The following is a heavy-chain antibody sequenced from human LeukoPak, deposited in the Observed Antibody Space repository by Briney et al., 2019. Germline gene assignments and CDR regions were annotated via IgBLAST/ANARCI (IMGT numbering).Heavy chain of an antibody. CDR3: ARGGDFPYDGSGYPDY. CDR1: GGTFSSYA. Sequence: SVKVSCKASGGTFSSYAISWVRQAPGQGLEWMGRIIPILGIANYAQKFQGRVTITADKSTSTAYMELSSLRSEDTAVYYCARGGDFPYDGSGYPDYWGQGTLVTVSS. D-gene: IGHD3-22*01. V-gene: IGHV1-69*04. J-gene: IGHJ4*02. CDR2: IIPILGIA.